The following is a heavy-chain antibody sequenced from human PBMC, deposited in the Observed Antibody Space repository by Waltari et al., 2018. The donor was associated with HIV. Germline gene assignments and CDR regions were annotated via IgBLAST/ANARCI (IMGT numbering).Heavy chain of an antibody. CDR2: ISHSGVNT. CDR1: GFTFSKSA. V-gene: IGHV3-23*01. D-gene: IGHD2-15*01. CDR3: AKDREGEVVLYSVDY. Sequence: EVQLLESGGALVQPGGSLRLSCAASGFTFSKSAMSWVRKGPGKGLDWVSSISHSGVNTYYADSVKGRVTISRDNAMNTMFLQINSLRAEDTAVYYCAKDREGEVVLYSVDYWGQGTLVTVSS. J-gene: IGHJ4*02.